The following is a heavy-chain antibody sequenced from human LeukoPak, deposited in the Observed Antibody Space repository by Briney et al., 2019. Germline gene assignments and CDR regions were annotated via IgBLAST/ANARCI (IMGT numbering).Heavy chain of an antibody. CDR2: IYYIGNTNYNPS. CDR1: GGSISSYY. J-gene: IGHJ4*02. D-gene: IGHD2-21*02. V-gene: IGHV4-59*12. CDR3: AREHKDYDGDGYYYGY. Sequence: SETLSLTCTVSGGSISSYYWSWIRQSPGKGLEYIGYIYYIGNTNYNPSNYNPSLKSRVTISVDTSKNQFSLRLTSVTAADTAVYYCAREHKDYDGDGYYYGYWGQGTLVTVSS.